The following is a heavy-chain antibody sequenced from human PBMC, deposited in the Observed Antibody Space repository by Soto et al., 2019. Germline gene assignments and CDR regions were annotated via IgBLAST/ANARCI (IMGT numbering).Heavy chain of an antibody. CDR2: IGGSGGST. Sequence: EVQLLESGGGLVQPGGSLRLSCAASGFSFSSYAISWVRQAPGKGLEWVSSIGGSGGSTYYADSVKGRFTISRDNSKNTVYLQMNSLRVEDTAVYYCAKQGDYDFWSSSNNWRDPWGQGTLVTVSS. V-gene: IGHV3-23*01. CDR3: AKQGDYDFWSSSNNWRDP. D-gene: IGHD3-3*01. CDR1: GFSFSSYA. J-gene: IGHJ5*02.